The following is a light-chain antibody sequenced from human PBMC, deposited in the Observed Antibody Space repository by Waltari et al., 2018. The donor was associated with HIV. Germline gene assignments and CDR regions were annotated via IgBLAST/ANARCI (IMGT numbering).Light chain of an antibody. J-gene: IGLJ2*01. CDR2: KTK. CDR3: ASWDDILSSVI. CDR1: RTNIGSNF. V-gene: IGLV1-47*01. Sequence: QSVLTQPPSASGTPGQRVTISCSGGRTNIGSNFVYWYHQLPGTAPKLLISKTKQRPSGVPDRFAGSKSGSSASLTISGLRAEDEAVYYGASWDDILSSVIFGGGTKVTVL.